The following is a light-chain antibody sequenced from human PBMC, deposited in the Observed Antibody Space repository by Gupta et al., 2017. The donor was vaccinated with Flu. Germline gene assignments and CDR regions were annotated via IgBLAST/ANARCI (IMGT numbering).Light chain of an antibody. J-gene: IGLJ2*01. CDR3: SSYTSGSTVV. Sequence: QSALTQPASVSGSPGQPITISCTGSSSDIGGYNYVSWYQHEPGKAPKLMIYEVSNRPSGVSNRFSGSKSGNTASLTIFGIQPEDEAHYYCSSYTSGSTVVFGGGTKLTVL. CDR1: SSDIGGYNY. CDR2: EVS. V-gene: IGLV2-14*01.